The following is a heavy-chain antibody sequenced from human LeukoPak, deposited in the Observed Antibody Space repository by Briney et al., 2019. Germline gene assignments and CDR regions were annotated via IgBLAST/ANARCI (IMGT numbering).Heavy chain of an antibody. J-gene: IGHJ4*02. CDR2: IIPIFGTA. Sequence: ASVKVSCKASGGTFSSYAISWVRQAPGQGLEWMGGIIPIFGTANYAQKFQGRVTITADESTSTAYMELSRLRSDDTAVYYCARDAAGDLFDYWGQGTLVTVSS. D-gene: IGHD7-27*01. CDR1: GGTFSSYA. V-gene: IGHV1-69*13. CDR3: ARDAAGDLFDY.